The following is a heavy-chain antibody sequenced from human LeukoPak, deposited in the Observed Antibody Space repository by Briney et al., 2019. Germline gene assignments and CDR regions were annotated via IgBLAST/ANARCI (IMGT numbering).Heavy chain of an antibody. V-gene: IGHV1-18*01. CDR3: ARDYFSDYVFDF. Sequence: GASVKVSCKASGYTFTSYGISWVRQAPGQGLEWMGFTSADNGHTNYVQKFQGRVTMTTDTSTNTAYMELRSLRVDDTAMYYCARDYFSDYVFDFWGQGTLITVSS. J-gene: IGHJ4*02. CDR2: TSADNGHT. D-gene: IGHD3-10*02. CDR1: GYTFTSYG.